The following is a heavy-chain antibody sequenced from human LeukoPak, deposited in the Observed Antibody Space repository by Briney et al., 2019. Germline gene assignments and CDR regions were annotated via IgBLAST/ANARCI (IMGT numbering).Heavy chain of an antibody. CDR2: INPSGDST. J-gene: IGHJ4*02. CDR3: ARVVEWEDYYFDY. V-gene: IGHV1-46*01. CDR1: GDTFTSYY. Sequence: ASVKVSCKASGDTFTSYYMHWVRQAPGQGLEWMGIINPSGDSTSSAQTFQGRATMTRDMSTSTVYMALSSLRTEDTAVYYCARVVEWEDYYFDYWGQGTLVTVSS. D-gene: IGHD1-26*01.